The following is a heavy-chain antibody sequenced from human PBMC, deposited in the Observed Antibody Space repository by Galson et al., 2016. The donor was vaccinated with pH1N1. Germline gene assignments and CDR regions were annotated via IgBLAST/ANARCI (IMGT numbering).Heavy chain of an antibody. CDR2: ITKRPEGYTT. J-gene: IGHJ4*02. V-gene: IGHV3-72*01. Sequence: SLRLSCAASGFTLGDFYMDWVRQAPGKGLEWVGRITKRPEGYTTQDAASVKGRFIISREDSKDLLYQQMNSLKTEDTAVYYCTRENHHKFDYWGQGTLVTVSS. CDR3: TRENHHKFDY. CDR1: GFTLGDFY.